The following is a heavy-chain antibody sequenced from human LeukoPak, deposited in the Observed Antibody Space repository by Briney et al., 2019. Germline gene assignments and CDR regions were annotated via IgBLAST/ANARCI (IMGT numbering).Heavy chain of an antibody. CDR3: ASRTDYDAFDI. Sequence: PGRSLRLSCAASGFTFDDYAMHWVRQAPGKGLEWVSGISWNSGSIGYADSVKGRFTISRDNAKNSLYLQMNSLRAEDTALYYCASRTDYDAFDIWGQGTMVTVSS. D-gene: IGHD3-16*01. CDR1: GFTFDDYA. V-gene: IGHV3-9*01. CDR2: ISWNSGSI. J-gene: IGHJ3*02.